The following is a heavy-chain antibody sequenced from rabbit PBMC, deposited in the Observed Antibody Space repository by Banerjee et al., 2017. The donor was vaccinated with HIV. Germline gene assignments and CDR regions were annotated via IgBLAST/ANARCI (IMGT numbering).Heavy chain of an antibody. CDR1: GFDLNNYYY. J-gene: IGHJ4*01. V-gene: IGHV1S40*01. Sequence: QSLEESGGDLVKPGASLTLTCTASGFDLNNYYYMCWVRQAPGKGLEWIACIYTGDGNTYYASWAKGRFTISKTSSTTVTLQMTSLTDADTATYLCASDEYGHFYFNLWGPGTLVTVS. D-gene: IGHD2-1*01. CDR2: IYTGDGNT. CDR3: ASDEYGHFYFNL.